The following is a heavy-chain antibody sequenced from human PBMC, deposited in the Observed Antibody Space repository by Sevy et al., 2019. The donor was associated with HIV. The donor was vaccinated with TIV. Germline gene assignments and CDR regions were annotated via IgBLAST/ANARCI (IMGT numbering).Heavy chain of an antibody. D-gene: IGHD1-26*01. V-gene: IGHV3-33*08. CDR1: GFTFRSYG. CDR2: IWYDGSNK. CDR3: ASAVQGGGSYIDY. Sequence: GGYLRLSCAASGFTFRSYGMHWVRQAPGKGLEWVAVIWYDGSNKYYADSVKGRFTISRDNSKNTLYLQMNSLRAEDTAVYYCASAVQGGGSYIDYWGQGTLVTVSS. J-gene: IGHJ4*02.